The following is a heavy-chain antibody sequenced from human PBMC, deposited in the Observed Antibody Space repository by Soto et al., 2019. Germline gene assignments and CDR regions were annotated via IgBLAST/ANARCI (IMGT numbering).Heavy chain of an antibody. CDR3: ARNRYGGYDFDY. V-gene: IGHV4-4*02. CDR1: SGSITSSNW. Sequence: QVQLQESGPGLVKPSGTLSLTCAASSGSITSSNWWSWVRQPPGKGLEWIGEVSHTGNTNYIPSLKSRVTISVDKSRNQFSLRLSSVTAADTAVYYCARNRYGGYDFDYWGQGTLVTVSS. J-gene: IGHJ4*02. D-gene: IGHD5-12*01. CDR2: VSHTGNT.